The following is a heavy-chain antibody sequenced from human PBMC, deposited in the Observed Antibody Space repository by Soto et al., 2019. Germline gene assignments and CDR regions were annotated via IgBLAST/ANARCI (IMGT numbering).Heavy chain of an antibody. Sequence: GESLKISCKGSGYSFTSYWIGWVRQMPGKGLEWMGIIYPGDSDTRYSPSFQGQVTISADKSISTAYLQRSSLKASDTAMYYCARSYDSSGYYSPTFDYWGQGTLVTVSS. CDR3: ARSYDSSGYYSPTFDY. CDR1: GYSFTSYW. D-gene: IGHD3-22*01. V-gene: IGHV5-51*01. J-gene: IGHJ4*02. CDR2: IYPGDSDT.